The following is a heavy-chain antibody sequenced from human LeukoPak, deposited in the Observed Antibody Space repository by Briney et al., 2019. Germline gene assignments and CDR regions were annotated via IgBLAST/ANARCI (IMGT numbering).Heavy chain of an antibody. Sequence: PSETLSLTCAVYGGPFSGYYWSWIRQPPGKGLEWIGEINHSGSTNYNPSLKSRVTISVDTSKNQFSLKLSSVTAADTAVYYCARTIVPAVDFDYWGQGTLVTVSS. J-gene: IGHJ4*02. CDR2: INHSGST. CDR3: ARTIVPAVDFDY. D-gene: IGHD2-2*01. CDR1: GGPFSGYY. V-gene: IGHV4-34*01.